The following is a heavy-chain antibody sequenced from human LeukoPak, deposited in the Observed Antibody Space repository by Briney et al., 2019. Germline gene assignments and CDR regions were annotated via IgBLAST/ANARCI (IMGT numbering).Heavy chain of an antibody. CDR1: GFTFSSYS. CDR2: ISSSSSTI. V-gene: IGHV3-48*01. CDR3: ARDLGHGGNSWGCDY. Sequence: QAGGSLRLSCAASGFTFSSYSMNWVRQAPGKGLEWVSYISSSSSTIYYADSVKGRFTISRDNAKNSLYLQMNSLRAEDTAVYYCARDLGHGGNSWGCDYWGQGTLVTVSS. J-gene: IGHJ4*02. D-gene: IGHD4-23*01.